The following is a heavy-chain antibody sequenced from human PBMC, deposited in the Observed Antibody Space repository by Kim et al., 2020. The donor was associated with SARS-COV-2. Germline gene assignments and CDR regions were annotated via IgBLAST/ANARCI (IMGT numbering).Heavy chain of an antibody. J-gene: IGHJ5*02. CDR1: KFIFSSYS. CDR2: LISSSGHT. D-gene: IGHD6-6*01. V-gene: IGHV3-21*01. CDR3: TRRTYSSSPFDP. Sequence: GGSLRLSCAASKFIFSSYSLNWVRPAPGKGLEWVSSLISSSGHTYYADSVKGRFTISRDTTQNSVYLQMNGLRAEDTAVYYCTRRTYSSSPFDPWGQGT.